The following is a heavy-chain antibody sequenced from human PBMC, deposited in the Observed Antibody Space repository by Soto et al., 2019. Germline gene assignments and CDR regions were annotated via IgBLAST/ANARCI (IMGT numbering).Heavy chain of an antibody. V-gene: IGHV4-34*01. J-gene: IGHJ6*02. Sequence: SETLSLTCAVYGGSFSGYDWTWIRQPPGKGLEWIGEINHSGTINFNPSLKSRLTISLDTSKKHFSLKLSSVTDADTAAYYCARADRTLVTSYSLDVWGQGTTVTSP. CDR3: ARADRTLVTSYSLDV. D-gene: IGHD2-21*02. CDR2: INHSGTI. CDR1: GGSFSGYD.